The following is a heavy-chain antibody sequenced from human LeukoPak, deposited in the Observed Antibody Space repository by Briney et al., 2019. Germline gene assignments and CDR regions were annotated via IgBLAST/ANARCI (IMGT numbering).Heavy chain of an antibody. Sequence: GGSLRLSCAASGFTFSSYVMSWVRQAPGKGLEWVGRIRNKVNSYTTEYAASVKGRFTISRDDSKNSVWLQMNSLKTEDSAVYYCATSNSNGLSLFDYWGQGTLVTVSS. J-gene: IGHJ4*02. CDR2: IRNKVNSYTT. D-gene: IGHD6-25*01. CDR3: ATSNSNGLSLFDY. V-gene: IGHV3-72*01. CDR1: GFTFSSYV.